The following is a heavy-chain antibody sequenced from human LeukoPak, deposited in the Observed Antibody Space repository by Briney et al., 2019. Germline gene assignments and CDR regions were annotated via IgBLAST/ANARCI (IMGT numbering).Heavy chain of an antibody. D-gene: IGHD5-24*01. CDR3: ARGRPDGYQEDLDS. CDR2: INSNGGRT. Sequence: GGSLRLSCAASGFTFSSYAMQWVRQAPGKGLEYVSGINSNGGRTYYANSVKGRFIISRDNSKNTLYLQMGSLRAEDMAVYYCARGRPDGYQEDLDSWGQGSLVTVSS. CDR1: GFTFSSYA. V-gene: IGHV3-64*01. J-gene: IGHJ4*02.